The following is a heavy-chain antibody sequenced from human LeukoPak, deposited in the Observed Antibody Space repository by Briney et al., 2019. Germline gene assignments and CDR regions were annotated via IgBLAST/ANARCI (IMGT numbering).Heavy chain of an antibody. CDR1: GFTFSSYS. Sequence: GGFLRLSCAASGFTFSSYSMVWVRQAPGKGLEYVSGITSNGGTTYYGNSVKGRFTVSRDNSKDTLYLQMGSLRTEDMAVYYCARGIRWASDYWGQGTPVTVAS. CDR3: ARGIRWASDY. J-gene: IGHJ4*02. D-gene: IGHD4-23*01. V-gene: IGHV3-64*01. CDR2: ITSNGGTT.